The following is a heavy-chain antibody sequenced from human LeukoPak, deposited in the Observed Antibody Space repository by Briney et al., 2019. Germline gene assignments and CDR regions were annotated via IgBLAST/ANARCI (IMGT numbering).Heavy chain of an antibody. V-gene: IGHV3-48*04. Sequence: PGGSLRLSCAASGFTFSSYNMNWVRQAPGKGLEWVSYISSGSRTIYYADSVKGRFTISRDNAKNSLYLQMNSLRAEDTAVYYCAKDQYSSSLDYFDYWGQGTLVTVSS. CDR2: ISSGSRTI. CDR1: GFTFSSYN. CDR3: AKDQYSSSLDYFDY. J-gene: IGHJ4*02. D-gene: IGHD6-13*01.